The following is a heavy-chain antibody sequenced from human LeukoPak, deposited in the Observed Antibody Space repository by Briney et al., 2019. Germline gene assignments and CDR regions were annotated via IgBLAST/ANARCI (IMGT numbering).Heavy chain of an antibody. Sequence: GGSLRLSCAASGFTVSSNYMNWVRQAPGEGLEWVSVIYSGGSTYYADSVKGRFTISRDNSKNTLYLQMNSLRAEDTAVYYCARGRIAVAGPFDYWGKGTLVTVSS. CDR1: GFTVSSNY. CDR2: IYSGGST. D-gene: IGHD6-19*01. CDR3: ARGRIAVAGPFDY. V-gene: IGHV3-53*01. J-gene: IGHJ4*02.